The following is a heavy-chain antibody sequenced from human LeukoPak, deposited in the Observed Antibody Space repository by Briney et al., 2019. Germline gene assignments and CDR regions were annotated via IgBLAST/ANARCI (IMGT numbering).Heavy chain of an antibody. V-gene: IGHV4-34*01. J-gene: IGHJ4*02. CDR1: GGSFSGYY. CDR2: INHSGST. Sequence: SETLSLTCAVYGGSFSGYYWSWIRQPPGKGLEWIGEINHSGSTNYNPSLKSRVTISVDTSKNQFSLKLSSVTAADTAVYYCARVETGFGLFDYWGQGTLVTVSS. CDR3: ARVETGFGLFDY. D-gene: IGHD3-10*01.